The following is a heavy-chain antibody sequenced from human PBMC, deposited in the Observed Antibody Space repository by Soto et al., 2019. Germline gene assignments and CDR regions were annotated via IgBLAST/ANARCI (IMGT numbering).Heavy chain of an antibody. CDR2: IFYSGST. J-gene: IGHJ4*02. CDR3: ARLNKYTSGWSTFDY. Sequence: QVQLQESGPGLLKPSETLSLTCSVSGGSINNYHWTWIRQPPGKGLEWIGWIFYSGSTNYSPSLDSRVTISVDTSKNQFYLNLNSVTAADTAVYYCARLNKYTSGWSTFDYWGQGTLVTVSS. V-gene: IGHV4-59*01. D-gene: IGHD6-19*01. CDR1: GGSINNYH.